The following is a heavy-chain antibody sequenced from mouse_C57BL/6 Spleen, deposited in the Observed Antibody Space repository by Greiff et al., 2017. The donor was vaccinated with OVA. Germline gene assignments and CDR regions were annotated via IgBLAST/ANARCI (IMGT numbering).Heavy chain of an antibody. J-gene: IGHJ2*01. D-gene: IGHD2-4*01. CDR2: IYPGSGST. CDR3: ARGGIYYDYDEDY. V-gene: IGHV1-55*01. Sequence: VQLQQPGTELVKPGASVKMSCKASGYTFTSYWITWVKQRPGQGLEWIGDIYPGSGSTNYNEKFKSKATLTVDTSSSTAYMQLSSLTSEDSAVYYCARGGIYYDYDEDYWGQGTTLTVSS. CDR1: GYTFTSYW.